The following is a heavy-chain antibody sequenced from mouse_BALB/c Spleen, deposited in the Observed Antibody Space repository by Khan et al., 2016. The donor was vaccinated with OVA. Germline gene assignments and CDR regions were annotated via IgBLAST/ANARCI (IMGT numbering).Heavy chain of an antibody. CDR3: ARRGYDYGRGALFAY. CDR2: IWSAGST. J-gene: IGHJ3*01. V-gene: IGHV2-2*02. D-gene: IGHD2-4*01. Sequence: QVQLQQSGPGLVQPSQSLSITCTVSGFSLNNYSVHWVRQSPGKGLEWLGVIWSAGSTDYNAAFISRLTISKDNSRSQVFFKMNSLQPNDTAIYXCARRGYDYGRGALFAYWGPGTLVTVSA. CDR1: GFSLNNYS.